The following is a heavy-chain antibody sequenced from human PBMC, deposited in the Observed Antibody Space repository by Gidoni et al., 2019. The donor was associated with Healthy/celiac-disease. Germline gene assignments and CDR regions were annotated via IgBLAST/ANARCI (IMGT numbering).Heavy chain of an antibody. CDR2: IYYSGST. J-gene: IGHJ4*02. D-gene: IGHD3-22*01. CDR3: ARPTNSGSLDY. Sequence: QLQLQESGPGLVKPSETLSLTCTVSGGSISSSSYYWGWIRQPPGKGLEWIGSIYYSGSTYYNPSLKSRVTISVDTSKNQFSLKLSSVTAADTAVYYCARPTNSGSLDYWGQGTLVTVSS. V-gene: IGHV4-39*01. CDR1: GGSISSSSYY.